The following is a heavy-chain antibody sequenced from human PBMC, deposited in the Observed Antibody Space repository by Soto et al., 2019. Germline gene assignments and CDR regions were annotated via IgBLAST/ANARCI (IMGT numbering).Heavy chain of an antibody. V-gene: IGHV4-34*01. D-gene: IGHD4-17*01. J-gene: IGHJ3*01. Sequence: PSETLSLTCAVYGGSFSGYYWTWIRQPPGTGLEWIGEINHSGSTNYNPSLKSRVTISVDTSKNQFSLKLTSVTAADTAVYYCARAYGLDAFDFWGQGTMVTVSS. CDR1: GGSFSGYY. CDR2: INHSGST. CDR3: ARAYGLDAFDF.